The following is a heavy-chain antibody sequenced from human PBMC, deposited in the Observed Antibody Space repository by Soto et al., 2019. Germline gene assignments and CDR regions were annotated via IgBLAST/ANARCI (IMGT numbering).Heavy chain of an antibody. V-gene: IGHV3-33*01. Sequence: QVQLVESGGGVVQPGRSLRLSCAASGFTFSSYGMHWVRQAPGKGLEWVAVIWYDGSNKYYADSVKGRFTISRDKSKNTLYLQMNSLRAEDTAVYYCATDGYCSGGSCYSVPAFDYWGQGTLVTVSS. CDR3: ATDGYCSGGSCYSVPAFDY. CDR2: IWYDGSNK. J-gene: IGHJ4*01. CDR1: GFTFSSYG. D-gene: IGHD2-15*01.